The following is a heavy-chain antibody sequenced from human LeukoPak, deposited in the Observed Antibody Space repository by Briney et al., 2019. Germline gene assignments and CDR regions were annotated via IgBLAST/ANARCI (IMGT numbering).Heavy chain of an antibody. Sequence: GGSLRLSCAASGFTFSSYSMNWVRQAPGKGLEWVSSISSSSSYIYYADSVKGRFTISRDNAKNSLYLQMNSLRAEDTAVYYCAREVGATTGDAFDIWGQGTMVTVSS. CDR3: AREVGATTGDAFDI. V-gene: IGHV3-21*01. CDR1: GFTFSSYS. D-gene: IGHD1-26*01. J-gene: IGHJ3*02. CDR2: ISSSSSYI.